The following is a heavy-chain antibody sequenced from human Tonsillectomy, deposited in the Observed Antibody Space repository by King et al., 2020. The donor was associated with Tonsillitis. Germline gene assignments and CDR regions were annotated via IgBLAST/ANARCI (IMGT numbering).Heavy chain of an antibody. CDR3: AKGGSGGYWGGMIV. D-gene: IGHD3-10*01. CDR2: ISWNSGSI. J-gene: IGHJ6*02. Sequence: VQLVESGGGLVQPGRSLRLSCAASGFTFDDYAMHWVRHAPGKGLEWVSGISWNSGSIGYEDSVKGRFTISRDNAKNSLYLQMNSLRAEDTALYYCAKGGSGGYWGGMIVWGQGTTVTVSS. V-gene: IGHV3-9*01. CDR1: GFTFDDYA.